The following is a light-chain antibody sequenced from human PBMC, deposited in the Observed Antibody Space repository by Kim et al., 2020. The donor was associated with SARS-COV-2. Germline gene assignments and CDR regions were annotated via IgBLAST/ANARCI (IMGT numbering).Light chain of an antibody. CDR2: QDT. J-gene: IGLJ3*02. V-gene: IGLV3-1*01. Sequence: SYELTQPPSVSVSPGQTASITCSGDKLEYKYACWYQQKPGQSPVLVIYQDTKRPSGIPERFSGSNSGNTATLTISGTQAMDEADYYCQAWDSSTAVFGGGTQLTVL. CDR3: QAWDSSTAV. CDR1: KLEYKY.